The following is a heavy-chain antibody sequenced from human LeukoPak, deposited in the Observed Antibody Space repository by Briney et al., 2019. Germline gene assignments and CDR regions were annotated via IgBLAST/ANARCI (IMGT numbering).Heavy chain of an antibody. J-gene: IGHJ6*03. CDR1: RGTFSSYA. D-gene: IGHD6-13*01. V-gene: IGHV1-69*05. CDR2: IIPIFGTA. Sequence: SVKVSCKASRGTFSSYAISWVRQAPGQGLEWMGRIIPIFGTANYAQKFQGRVTITTDESTSTAYMELSSLRSEDTAVYYCARDRHIAAAVYYYYMDVWGKGTPVTVSS. CDR3: ARDRHIAAAVYYYYMDV.